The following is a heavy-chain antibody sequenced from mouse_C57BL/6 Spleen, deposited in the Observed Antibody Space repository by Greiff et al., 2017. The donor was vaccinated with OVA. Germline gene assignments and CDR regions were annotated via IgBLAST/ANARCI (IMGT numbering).Heavy chain of an antibody. CDR1: GFTFSSYA. V-gene: IGHV5-4*01. D-gene: IGHD4-1*01. CDR2: ISDGGSYT. Sequence: EVMLVESGGGLVKPGGSLKLSCAASGFTFSSYAMSWVRQTPEKRLEWVATISDGGSYTYYPHNVKGRFTISRDNAKNTLYLQMSHLKSEDTAMYYCAGDWDHKGYFDVWGTGTTVTVSS. CDR3: AGDWDHKGYFDV. J-gene: IGHJ1*03.